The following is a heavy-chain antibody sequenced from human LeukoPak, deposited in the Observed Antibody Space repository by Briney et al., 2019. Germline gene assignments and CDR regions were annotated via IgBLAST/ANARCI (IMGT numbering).Heavy chain of an antibody. J-gene: IGHJ5*02. CDR2: IWYDGSNE. CDR1: GITFSSFG. D-gene: IGHD7-27*01. Sequence: GGSLRLSCVASGITFSSFGMHWVRQAPGKGLEWVAFIWYDGSNEYYADSVKGRFTIFRDNSKTTLYLQMNSLRGDDTAVYYCARDSPLTAGPFDPWGQGTLVTVSS. V-gene: IGHV3-33*01. CDR3: ARDSPLTAGPFDP.